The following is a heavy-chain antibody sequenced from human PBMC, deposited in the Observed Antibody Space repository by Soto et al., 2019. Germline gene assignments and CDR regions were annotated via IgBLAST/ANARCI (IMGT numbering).Heavy chain of an antibody. Sequence: SETLSLTCTVSGGSISSYYWGWIRQPPGKGLEWIGSIYYSGRTYYNPSLKSRVSISVDTSKNQFSLKLSYVTAADTAVYYCASRSGVTMIRGSHYYYFDYWGQGTLVTVSS. CDR2: IYYSGRT. CDR1: GGSISSYY. J-gene: IGHJ4*02. D-gene: IGHD3-10*01. V-gene: IGHV4-39*01. CDR3: ASRSGVTMIRGSHYYYFDY.